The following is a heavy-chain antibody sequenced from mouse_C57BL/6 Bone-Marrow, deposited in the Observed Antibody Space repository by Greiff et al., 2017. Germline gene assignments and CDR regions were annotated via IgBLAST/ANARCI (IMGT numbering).Heavy chain of an antibody. CDR1: GYTFTSYC. CDR3: AREDYYGSSYDY. CDR2: IYPGSGST. D-gene: IGHD1-1*01. J-gene: IGHJ2*01. Sequence: QVQLQQSGAELVKPGASVKMSCKASGYTFTSYCITWVKQRPGQGLEWIGDIYPGSGSTNYNEKFKSKATMTVDTSSSTAYMQLSSLTSENSAVYYCAREDYYGSSYDYGGRGTTLTVSS. V-gene: IGHV1-55*01.